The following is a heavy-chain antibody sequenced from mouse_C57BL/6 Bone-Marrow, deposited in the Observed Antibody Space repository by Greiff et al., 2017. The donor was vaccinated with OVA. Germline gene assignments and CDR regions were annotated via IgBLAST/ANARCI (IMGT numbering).Heavy chain of an antibody. Sequence: QVQLKESGPELVKPGASVKISCKASGYTFTDYYINWVKQRPGQGLEWIGWIFPGSGSTYYNEKFKGKATLTVDKSSSTAYMLLSRLTSEDSAVYFCARGLGSDFDYWGQGTTLTVSS. CDR2: IFPGSGST. CDR3: ARGLGSDFDY. V-gene: IGHV1-75*01. CDR1: GYTFTDYY. J-gene: IGHJ2*01. D-gene: IGHD4-1*01.